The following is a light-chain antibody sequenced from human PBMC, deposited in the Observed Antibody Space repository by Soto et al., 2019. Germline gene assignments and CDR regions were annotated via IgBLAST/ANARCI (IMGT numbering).Light chain of an antibody. J-gene: IGKJ2*01. Sequence: EIVLTQSPGTLSLSPGERATLSCRASQSVSSTYLTWYQQKPGQPPSLLIYRASRRAAGIPDRFSASGSGTDFTLTITRLEPEDVAVYDCQQCGTSPFTFGQGTKLEIK. CDR1: QSVSSTY. CDR3: QQCGTSPFT. CDR2: RAS. V-gene: IGKV3-20*01.